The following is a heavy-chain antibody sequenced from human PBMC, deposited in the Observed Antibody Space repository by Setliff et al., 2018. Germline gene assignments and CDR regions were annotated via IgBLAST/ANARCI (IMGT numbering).Heavy chain of an antibody. Sequence: SETLSLTCTVSGGSISSDSDYWSWIRQSAGKGLEWIGRIYASGSTEYNPSLGSRVTISVDTSKNQFSLNLSSVTAADTAVYYCARFSSSSGSYWYFDLWGRGTLVTVSS. CDR1: GGSISSDSDY. D-gene: IGHD6-6*01. J-gene: IGHJ2*01. V-gene: IGHV4-61*02. CDR3: ARFSSSSGSYWYFDL. CDR2: IYASGST.